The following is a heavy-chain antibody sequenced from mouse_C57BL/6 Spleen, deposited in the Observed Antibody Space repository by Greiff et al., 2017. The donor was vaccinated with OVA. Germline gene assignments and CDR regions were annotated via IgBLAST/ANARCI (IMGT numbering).Heavy chain of an antibody. CDR3: ARHYGSSLAWFAY. J-gene: IGHJ3*01. CDR1: GYTFTDYN. Sequence: EVQLQESGPELVKPGASVKMSCKASGYTFTDYNMHWVKQSHGKSLEWIGYINPNNGGTSYNQKFKGKATLTVNKSSSTAYMELRSLTSEDSAVYYCARHYGSSLAWFAYWGQGTLVTVSA. V-gene: IGHV1-22*01. CDR2: INPNNGGT. D-gene: IGHD1-1*01.